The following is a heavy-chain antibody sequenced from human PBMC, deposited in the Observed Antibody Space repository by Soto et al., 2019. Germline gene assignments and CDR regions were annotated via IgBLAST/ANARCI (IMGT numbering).Heavy chain of an antibody. J-gene: IGHJ3*02. CDR1: GGSISSDIHY. D-gene: IGHD3-10*01. CDR3: ARHTDCGSGSSCLGSDNMDTDAFDI. CDR2: IYYSGNT. V-gene: IGHV4-39*01. Sequence: QLQLQESGPGLVKPSETLSLTCTVSGGSISSDIHYWGWIRQPPGKGLEWIGTIYYSGNTHYNPSLRSRVTISMDMSKNQFSLRLTSVTAADTAVYYCARHTDCGSGSSCLGSDNMDTDAFDIWGQGTMVTVS.